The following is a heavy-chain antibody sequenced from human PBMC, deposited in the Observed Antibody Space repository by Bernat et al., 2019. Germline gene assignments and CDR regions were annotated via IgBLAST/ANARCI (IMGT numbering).Heavy chain of an antibody. D-gene: IGHD5-24*01. V-gene: IGHV1-2*04. CDR2: INPNSGGT. CDR1: GYTFTGYY. Sequence: QVQLVQSGAEVKKPGASVKVSCKASGYTFTGYYMHWVRQAPGQGLEWMGWINPNSGGTNFAQKFQGWVTMTRDTSISTAYVELSRLRSDDTAVYYCARLIYRRWLQLMSWFDPWGQGTLVTVSS. CDR3: ARLIYRRWLQLMSWFDP. J-gene: IGHJ5*02.